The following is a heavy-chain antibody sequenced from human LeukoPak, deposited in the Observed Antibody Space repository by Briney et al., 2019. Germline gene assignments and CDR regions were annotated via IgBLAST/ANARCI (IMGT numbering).Heavy chain of an antibody. CDR3: ARNYLGLGS. CDR1: GYTFTTYD. CDR2: INTRNGGA. Sequence: ASVKVSCKASGYTFTTYDIIWVRQAPGQGLEWMGWINTRNGGANYAHQLQGRVTMTTDTSTSTSYMELASLRFDDTAIYYYARNYLGLGSWGQGTLVTVSS. D-gene: IGHD3-10*01. J-gene: IGHJ4*02. V-gene: IGHV1-18*01.